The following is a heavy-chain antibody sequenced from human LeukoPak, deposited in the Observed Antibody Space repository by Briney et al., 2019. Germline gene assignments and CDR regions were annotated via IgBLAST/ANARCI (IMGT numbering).Heavy chain of an antibody. CDR2: IKPDGSET. D-gene: IGHD5-18*01. CDR3: ARDRYGTFDS. CDR1: GFTFSDYW. V-gene: IGHV3-7*04. Sequence: PGGSLRLSCAASGFTFSDYWMSWVRQAPGKGLEWMAVIKPDGSETNYVDSVKGRFTISRDNGKNSLYLQMNTLRAEDTSVYYCARDRYGTFDSWGQGTLVTVSS. J-gene: IGHJ4*02.